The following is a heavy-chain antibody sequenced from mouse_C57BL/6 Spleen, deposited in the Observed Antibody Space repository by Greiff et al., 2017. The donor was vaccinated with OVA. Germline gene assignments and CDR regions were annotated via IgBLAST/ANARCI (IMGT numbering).Heavy chain of an antibody. CDR1: GFTFTDYY. V-gene: IGHV7-3*01. D-gene: IGHD5-1*01. CDR2: IRNKANGYTT. J-gene: IGHJ2*01. CDR3: ARWSNYVDY. Sequence: EVQLVESGGGLVQPGGSLSLSCAASGFTFTDYYMSWVRQPPGKALEWLGFIRNKANGYTTEYSASVKGRFTISRDNSQSILYLQMNALRAEDSATYYCARWSNYVDYWGQGTTLTVSS.